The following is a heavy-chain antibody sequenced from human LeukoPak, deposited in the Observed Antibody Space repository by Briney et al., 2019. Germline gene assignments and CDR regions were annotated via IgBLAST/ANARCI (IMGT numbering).Heavy chain of an antibody. CDR3: ARDRGMEGFSGYDSPREDY. Sequence: SETLSLTCTVSGGSIRSSSYYWGWVRQPPGKGLEWLGSMYYSGSTYYNPSLKSRVTISVDTSKNQFSLKLSSVTAADTAVYYCARDRGMEGFSGYDSPREDYWGQGTLVTVSS. V-gene: IGHV4-39*07. J-gene: IGHJ4*02. CDR1: GGSIRSSSYY. D-gene: IGHD5-12*01. CDR2: MYYSGST.